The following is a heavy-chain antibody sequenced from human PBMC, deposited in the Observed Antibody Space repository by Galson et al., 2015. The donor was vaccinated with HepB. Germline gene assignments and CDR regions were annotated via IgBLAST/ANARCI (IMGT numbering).Heavy chain of an antibody. Sequence: SLRLSCAASGFTFNIYAMNWVRQAPGKGLEWVSSISGSGGITYYADSVSGRFTISRDNSRNTLYLQMHSLRAEDTAVYNCAKDITYFDFWTNYVAESMDVWGKGTAVIVS. V-gene: IGHV3-23*01. CDR2: ISGSGGIT. CDR3: AKDITYFDFWTNYVAESMDV. J-gene: IGHJ6*03. CDR1: GFTFNIYA. D-gene: IGHD3-3*01.